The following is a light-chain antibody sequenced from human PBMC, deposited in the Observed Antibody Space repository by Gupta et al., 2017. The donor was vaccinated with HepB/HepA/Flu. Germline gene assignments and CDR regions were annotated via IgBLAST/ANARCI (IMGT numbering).Light chain of an antibody. J-gene: IGLJ1*01. V-gene: IGLV1-44*01. Sequence: HSVLTKPPSASGTPGPRVTFPCSGSSPNIGSNTVNWYQQPPGTAPKLLIYSNNHRHSGVPDRFSGSKSGTSASLAISGLQSEDEADYYCAAWDDSLNGYVFGTGTKVTVL. CDR3: AAWDDSLNGYV. CDR2: SNN. CDR1: SPNIGSNT.